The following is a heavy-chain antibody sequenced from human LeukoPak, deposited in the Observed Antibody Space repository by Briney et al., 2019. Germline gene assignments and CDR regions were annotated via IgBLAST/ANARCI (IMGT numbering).Heavy chain of an antibody. CDR3: AKEPVRGRPPVGFDP. Sequence: GGSLRLSCAASGFTFSSYGMSWVRQAPAKGLEWVSGISGSGGSTYYADSVKGRLTISRDNSKNTLYLQMNSLRAEDTAVYYCAKEPVRGRPPVGFDPWGQGTLVTVSS. CDR2: ISGSGGST. V-gene: IGHV3-23*01. D-gene: IGHD3-10*01. J-gene: IGHJ5*02. CDR1: GFTFSSYG.